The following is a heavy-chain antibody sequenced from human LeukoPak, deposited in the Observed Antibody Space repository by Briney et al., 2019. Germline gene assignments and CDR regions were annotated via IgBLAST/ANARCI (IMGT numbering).Heavy chain of an antibody. CDR3: ARDSRGSSGYYPLDAFDI. J-gene: IGHJ3*02. D-gene: IGHD3-22*01. V-gene: IGHV4-38-2*02. Sequence: NTSETLSLTCTVSSYSISSGYYWGCIRQPPGKGLEWIGSIYHSGSTYYNPSLKSRVTISVDTSKNQFSLKLSSVTAADTAVYYCARDSRGSSGYYPLDAFDIWGQGTMVTVSS. CDR1: SYSISSGYY. CDR2: IYHSGST.